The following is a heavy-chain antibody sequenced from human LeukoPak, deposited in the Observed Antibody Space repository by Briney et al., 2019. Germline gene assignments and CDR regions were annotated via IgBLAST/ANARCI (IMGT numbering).Heavy chain of an antibody. Sequence: GGSLRLSCAASGFSFSSYAMNWVRQAPGKGLEWVSIIFGAGKNTTYYADSVKGRFTVSRDNSKNTLSLQMNSLRVEDTALYYCAKDLGALTYGEGFWGQGTLVTVSS. J-gene: IGHJ4*02. CDR3: AKDLGALTYGEGF. D-gene: IGHD3-16*01. V-gene: IGHV3-23*03. CDR1: GFSFSSYA. CDR2: IFGAGKNTT.